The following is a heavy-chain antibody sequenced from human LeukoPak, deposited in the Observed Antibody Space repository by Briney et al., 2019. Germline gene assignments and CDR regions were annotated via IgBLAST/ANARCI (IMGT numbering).Heavy chain of an antibody. V-gene: IGHV4-61*02. CDR3: ARRTRNWNAFDY. J-gene: IGHJ4*02. Sequence: SQTLSLTCTVSGGSISSGSYYWSWIRQPAGRGLEWIGRIYTSGSTNYNPSLKSRVTISVDTSKNQFSLKLSSVTAADTAVYYCARRTRNWNAFDYWGQGTLVTVSS. CDR2: IYTSGST. D-gene: IGHD1-1*01. CDR1: GGSISSGSYY.